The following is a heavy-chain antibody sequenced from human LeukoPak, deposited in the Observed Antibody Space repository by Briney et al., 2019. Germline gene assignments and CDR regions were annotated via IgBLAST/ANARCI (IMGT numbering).Heavy chain of an antibody. J-gene: IGHJ3*02. Sequence: SETLSLTCTVSGGSISSSSYYWGWIRQPPGKGLEWIGSIYYSGSTYYNPSLKSRVTISVDTSKNQFSLKLSSVTAADTAVYYCAREGGYCSGGSCPADAFDIWGQGTMVTVSS. CDR2: IYYSGST. CDR3: AREGGYCSGGSCPADAFDI. D-gene: IGHD2-15*01. CDR1: GGSISSSSYY. V-gene: IGHV4-39*07.